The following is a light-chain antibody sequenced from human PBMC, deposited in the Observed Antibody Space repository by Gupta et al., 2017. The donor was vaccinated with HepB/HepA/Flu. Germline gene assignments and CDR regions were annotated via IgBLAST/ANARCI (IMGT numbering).Light chain of an antibody. V-gene: IGKV3-20*01. CDR3: HQDGSSPGT. Sequence: EIVLTQSPGTLSLSPGERATLSCRASQSVSSSYLAWYQQKPGQAPRLLIYGASNRATGIPDRFSGSGSGTEFTLTISRREPEDFAVYYCHQDGSSPGTFGQGTKVEIK. CDR1: QSVSSSY. CDR2: GAS. J-gene: IGKJ1*01.